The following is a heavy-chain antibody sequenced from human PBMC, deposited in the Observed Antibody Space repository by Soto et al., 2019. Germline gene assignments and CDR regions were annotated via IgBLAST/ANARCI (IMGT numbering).Heavy chain of an antibody. CDR3: ARGQTTVAPFDY. J-gene: IGHJ4*02. CDR2: IIPIFGTA. V-gene: IGHV1-69*13. D-gene: IGHD4-17*01. CDR1: GGTFSSCA. Sequence: GASVKVSCKASGGTFSSCAISWVRQAPGQGLEWMGGIIPIFGTANYAQKFQGRVTITADESTSTAYMELSSLRSEDTAVYYCARGQTTVAPFDYWGQGTLVTVSS.